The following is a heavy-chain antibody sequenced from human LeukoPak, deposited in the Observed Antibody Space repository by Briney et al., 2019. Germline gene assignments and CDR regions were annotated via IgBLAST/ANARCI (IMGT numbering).Heavy chain of an antibody. J-gene: IGHJ4*02. V-gene: IGHV3-30*04. D-gene: IGHD3-22*01. CDR3: ARALASTYYYDSSGYGVGY. CDR1: GFTFSSYA. Sequence: GRSLRLSCAASGFTFSSYAMHWVRQAPGKGLEWVAVISYDGSNKYYADSVKGRFTISRDNSKNTLYLQMNSLRADDTAVYYCARALASTYYYDSSGYGVGYWGQGTLVTVSS. CDR2: ISYDGSNK.